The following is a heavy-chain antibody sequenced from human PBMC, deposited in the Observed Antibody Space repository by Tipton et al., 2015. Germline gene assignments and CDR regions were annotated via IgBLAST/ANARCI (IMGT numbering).Heavy chain of an antibody. J-gene: IGHJ4*02. D-gene: IGHD3-22*01. CDR2: IQTSGNT. Sequence: LRLSCTIPGDSISNYFWSWIRQPAGKGLEWIGRIQTSGNTNYNPSLKSRVTMSADTSKNQSSLKLSSVTAADTAVYYCAREVWYYDSSGYDYWGQGTLVTVSS. V-gene: IGHV4-4*07. CDR3: AREVWYYDSSGYDY. CDR1: GDSISNYF.